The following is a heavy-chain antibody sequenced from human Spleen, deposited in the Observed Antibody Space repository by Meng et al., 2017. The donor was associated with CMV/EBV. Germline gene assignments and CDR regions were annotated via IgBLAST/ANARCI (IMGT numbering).Heavy chain of an antibody. Sequence: GSLRLSCAVYGGSFSGYYWSWIRQPPGKGLEWIGEINHSRSTNYNPTLKSRVTISVDTSKNQFSLKLSSVTAAYTAVYYCARAAVRRAAAGSYYYYGMDVWGQGTTVTVSS. J-gene: IGHJ6*02. CDR2: INHSRST. CDR1: GGSFSGYY. D-gene: IGHD6-13*01. CDR3: ARAAVRRAAAGSYYYYGMDV. V-gene: IGHV4-34*01.